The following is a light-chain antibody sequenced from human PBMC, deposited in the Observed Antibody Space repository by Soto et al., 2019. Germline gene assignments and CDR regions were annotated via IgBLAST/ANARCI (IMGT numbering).Light chain of an antibody. J-gene: IGKJ1*01. Sequence: DIVMTQSPLSLPVTPGEPASISCRSSQTLLHSNGYNYLDWYLQKPGQSPQLLIYLGSTRASGVPDRFSGSGSGTDFTLRISRVEAEDVGVYYCMQSLQTPWTFGHGTTVEIK. CDR2: LGS. CDR3: MQSLQTPWT. CDR1: QTLLHSNGYNY. V-gene: IGKV2-28*01.